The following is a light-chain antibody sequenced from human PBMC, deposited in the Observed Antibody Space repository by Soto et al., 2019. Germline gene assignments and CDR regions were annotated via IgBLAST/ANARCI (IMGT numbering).Light chain of an antibody. CDR2: EIS. CDR1: SSDVGAYDH. CDR3: CSYTSRDTVI. V-gene: IGLV2-14*01. J-gene: IGLJ2*01. Sequence: QSMLTQPASVSGSPGQSITISCSGTSSDVGAYDHVSWYQQYPGKAPKFIIFEISNRPSGISSRFSGSRSGNTASLTISRLQAEDEAYYYSCSYTSRDTVIFGGGTKVTVL.